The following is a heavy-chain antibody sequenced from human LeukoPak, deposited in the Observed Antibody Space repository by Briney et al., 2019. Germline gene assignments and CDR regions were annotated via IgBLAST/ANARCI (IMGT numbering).Heavy chain of an antibody. V-gene: IGHV4-61*01. Sequence: SETLSLTCTVSGGSVSSGSYYWSWIRQPPGKRLEWIGYIYYSGSTNYDPSLKSRVTISVDTSKNQFSLKLSSVTAADTAVYYCARTPGYCTDGICYGSTFGMDVWGQGTTVTVSS. CDR1: GGSVSSGSYY. J-gene: IGHJ6*02. D-gene: IGHD2-8*01. CDR3: ARTPGYCTDGICYGSTFGMDV. CDR2: IYYSGST.